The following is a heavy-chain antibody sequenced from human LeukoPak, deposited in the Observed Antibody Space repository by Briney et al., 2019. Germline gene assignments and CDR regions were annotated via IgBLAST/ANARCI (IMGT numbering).Heavy chain of an antibody. CDR2: ISSSGRTR. D-gene: IGHD3-9*01. V-gene: IGHV3-48*03. J-gene: IGHJ6*03. CDR1: GFAFSYDE. Sequence: GGARLLSSAASGFAFSYDEMCWGRRAPGKGGGWGSCISSSGRTRYYTESVKGPFTISRDNAENSMYLLMNSLRAEHTAVYYCARVGVLTGYPYYYYYYMDVWGKGTTVIISS. CDR3: ARVGVLTGYPYYYYYYMDV.